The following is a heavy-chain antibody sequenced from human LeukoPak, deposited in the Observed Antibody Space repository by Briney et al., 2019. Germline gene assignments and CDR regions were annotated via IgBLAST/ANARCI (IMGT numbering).Heavy chain of an antibody. CDR3: AGGYYDSSGYITHFDY. J-gene: IGHJ4*02. CDR2: IYHSGST. D-gene: IGHD3-22*01. V-gene: IGHV4-4*02. CDR1: GGSISSSNW. Sequence: SETLSLTCAVSGGSISSSNWWSWVRQPPGKGLEWIGEIYHSGSTNYNPSLKSRVTISVDKSKNQFSLKLSSVTAADTAVYYCAGGYYDSSGYITHFDYWGQGTLVTISS.